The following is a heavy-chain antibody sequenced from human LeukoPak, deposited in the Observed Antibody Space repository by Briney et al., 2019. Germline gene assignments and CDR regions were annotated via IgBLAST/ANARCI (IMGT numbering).Heavy chain of an antibody. V-gene: IGHV3-23*01. Sequence: PGGSLRLSCAASGFTFGPYAMGWVRQAPERGLEWVSSITNNGDNTYYADSVKGRFTISRDNSKNTLYLQMNSLRAEDTAIFYCAKGRGVVGTSTPDYWGQGTLVTVSS. J-gene: IGHJ4*02. D-gene: IGHD1-26*01. CDR3: AKGRGVVGTSTPDY. CDR2: ITNNGDNT. CDR1: GFTFGPYA.